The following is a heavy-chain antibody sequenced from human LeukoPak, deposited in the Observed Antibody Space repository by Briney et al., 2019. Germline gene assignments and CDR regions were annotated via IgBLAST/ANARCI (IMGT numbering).Heavy chain of an antibody. J-gene: IGHJ4*02. D-gene: IGHD3/OR15-3a*01. CDR1: GFIFSDYY. CDR2: ISSSGSTI. V-gene: IGHV3-11*01. Sequence: GGSLRLSCTASGFIFSDYYMNWIRQAPGRGLEWVSYISSSGSTIYYADSVKGRFTISRDNAKNSLYLQMNSLRAEDTAVYYCARAGGWAGPFNYWGQGTLVTVSS. CDR3: ARAGGWAGPFNY.